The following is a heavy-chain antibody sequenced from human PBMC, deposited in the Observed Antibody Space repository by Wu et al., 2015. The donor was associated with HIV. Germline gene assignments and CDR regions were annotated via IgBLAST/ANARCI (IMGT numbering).Heavy chain of an antibody. V-gene: IGHV1-2*02. CDR2: INPKNGGT. J-gene: IGHJ4*02. CDR1: GYTFIGDY. Sequence: QVQLVQSGAEVKKPGASMKVSCKASGYTFIGDYVHWVRQTPGQGLEWMGWINPKNGGTNYAQKFQGRVTMTRDTSLNTTYMQLSTLRSDDTAVYFCARSHKWLRFRYEGNFDYWGQGTLVTVSS. D-gene: IGHD5-12*01. CDR3: ARSHKWLRFRYEGNFDY.